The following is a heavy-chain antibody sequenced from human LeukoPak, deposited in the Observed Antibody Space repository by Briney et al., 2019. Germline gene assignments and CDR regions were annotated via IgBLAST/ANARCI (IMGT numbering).Heavy chain of an antibody. CDR2: MGRHTNI. CDR3: VGDPTTNRFQYFQF. V-gene: IGHV3-69-1*01. CDR1: GFTFSGQA. J-gene: IGHJ4*02. Sequence: GGSLRLSCAASGFTFSGQAMSWVRQAPGKGLEWVSCMGRHTNIYYADSVRRRFTISRDTAKTSVYLQMNSLTVEDTAVYYCVGDPTTNRFQYFQFWGQGALVTVSS. D-gene: IGHD1-14*01.